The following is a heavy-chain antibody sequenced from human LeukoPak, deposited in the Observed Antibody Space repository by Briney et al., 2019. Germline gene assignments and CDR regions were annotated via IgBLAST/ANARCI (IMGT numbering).Heavy chain of an antibody. CDR3: ARAGWFSTTWHFDY. J-gene: IGHJ4*02. Sequence: SETLSLTCTVSGGSISNNNYYWAWIRQPPGKGLECIGSIYYSGSPYYNPSLKSRVTISVDTSKNQFSLRLSSVTAADTAVYYCARAGWFSTTWHFDYWGQGILVTVSS. V-gene: IGHV4-39*01. D-gene: IGHD6-19*01. CDR1: GGSISNNNYY. CDR2: IYYSGSP.